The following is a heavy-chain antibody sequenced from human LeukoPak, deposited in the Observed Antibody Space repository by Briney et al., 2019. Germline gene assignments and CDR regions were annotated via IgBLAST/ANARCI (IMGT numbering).Heavy chain of an antibody. CDR2: TSYSRTT. D-gene: IGHD6-19*01. CDR3: AKLGHSDGWYLGAFDI. V-gene: IGHV4-59*08. CDR1: GGSITGHY. J-gene: IGHJ3*02. Sequence: SETLSLNCAVYGGSITGHYWNWIRQTPGMRLEWIGYTSYSRTTIFNSYFKGRATMSIDTSKNQLYLNLTSLTATDTAVYYCAKLGHSDGWYLGAFDIWGQGTTVIVSS.